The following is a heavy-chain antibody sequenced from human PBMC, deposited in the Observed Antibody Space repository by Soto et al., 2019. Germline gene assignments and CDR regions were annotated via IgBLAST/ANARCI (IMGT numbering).Heavy chain of an antibody. Sequence: GGSLRLSCAASGFTFSSYAMNWVRQAPGKGLEWVSAISGSGAGSYYADSVKGRFTISRDNSKNTLYLQMNSLRAEDTAVYYCAKVVGGSGSYDCYYYYGMDVWGQGTTVTVSS. CDR3: AKVVGGSGSYDCYYYYGMDV. CDR1: GFTFSSYA. J-gene: IGHJ6*02. D-gene: IGHD3-10*01. CDR2: ISGSGAGS. V-gene: IGHV3-23*01.